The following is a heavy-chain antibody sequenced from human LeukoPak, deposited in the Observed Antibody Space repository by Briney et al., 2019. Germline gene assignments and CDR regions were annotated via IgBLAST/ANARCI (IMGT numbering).Heavy chain of an antibody. CDR1: GGSLTNTNYY. CDR2: VYHSGIT. V-gene: IGHV4-39*07. Sequence: PSETLSLTCIVSGGSLTNTNYYWAWIRQPPGEGLEWIGSVYHSGITYYTPSLKSRVSISVDTSKNQFSLKVTSATAADTAGYYCARDGQYQFDYWGQGSLVTVSS. CDR3: ARDGQYQFDY. J-gene: IGHJ4*02. D-gene: IGHD4-11*01.